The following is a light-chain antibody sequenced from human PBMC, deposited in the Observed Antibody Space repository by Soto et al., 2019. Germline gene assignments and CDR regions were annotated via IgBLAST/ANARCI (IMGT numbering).Light chain of an antibody. J-gene: IGLJ1*01. CDR1: TSNIGSKT. V-gene: IGLV1-44*01. CDR2: DHN. CDR3: AACDDSLSGHDFV. Sequence: QSVLTQPPSASGTPGQRVTISSSGSTSNIGSKTVNRYHLLPGTAPNLLFNDHNQRPSGVPDRFSGSKSGTSASLAISGLQSEDEADYDCAACDDSLSGHDFVFGTATKLTVL.